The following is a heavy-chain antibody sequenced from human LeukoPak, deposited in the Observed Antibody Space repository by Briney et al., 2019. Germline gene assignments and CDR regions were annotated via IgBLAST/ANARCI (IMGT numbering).Heavy chain of an antibody. CDR3: AVAVAGTTFDH. Sequence: ASVTVSCKASGYTFTSYGITWMRQAPGQGLEWMGWISAYNGNTNYAQKFQGRVTMTTDTSTSTAYMELRSLRSDDTAVYYCAVAVAGTTFDHWGQGTLVTVSS. D-gene: IGHD6-19*01. V-gene: IGHV1-18*01. J-gene: IGHJ4*02. CDR1: GYTFTSYG. CDR2: ISAYNGNT.